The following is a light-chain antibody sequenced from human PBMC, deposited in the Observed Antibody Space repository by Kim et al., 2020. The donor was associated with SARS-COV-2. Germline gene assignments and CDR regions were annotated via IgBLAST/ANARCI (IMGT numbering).Light chain of an antibody. CDR3: QQYNGYPIT. V-gene: IGKV1-16*02. CDR2: GAF. Sequence: ASVGDTVTITCRASQGINNYLAWFQQKPGKAPKSLIYGAFSLQSGVPSKFSGSASGTDFTLTISSLQPEDSATYFCQQYNGYPITFGQGTRLEIK. CDR1: QGINNY. J-gene: IGKJ5*01.